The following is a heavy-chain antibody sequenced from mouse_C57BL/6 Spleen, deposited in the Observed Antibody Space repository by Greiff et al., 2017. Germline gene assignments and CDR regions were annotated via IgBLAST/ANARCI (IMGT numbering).Heavy chain of an antibody. Sequence: VQLQQSGPVLVKPGPSVKISCKASGFTFTDYYMHWVKQSHGKSLEWIGLVYPYNGGTSYNQKFKGKATMTVDKSSSTAYMELARLTSEDSAVYYCARRPTVVATDYAMDYWGQGTSVTVSS. CDR1: GFTFTDYY. J-gene: IGHJ4*01. CDR3: ARRPTVVATDYAMDY. V-gene: IGHV1-36*01. D-gene: IGHD1-1*01. CDR2: VYPYNGGT.